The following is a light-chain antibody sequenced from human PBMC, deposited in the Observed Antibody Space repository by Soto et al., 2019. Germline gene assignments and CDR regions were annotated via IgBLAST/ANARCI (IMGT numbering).Light chain of an antibody. J-gene: IGLJ2*01. CDR1: SSDVGGYNY. CDR3: SSYTTSGSLV. Sequence: SVLTQPASVSWAPGQSITISCTGTSSDVGGYNYVSWYQQHPGKAPKLMIYDVSNRPSGVSNRFSGSKSGNTASLTISGLQAEDEADYYCSSYTTSGSLVFGGGTKLTVL. CDR2: DVS. V-gene: IGLV2-14*01.